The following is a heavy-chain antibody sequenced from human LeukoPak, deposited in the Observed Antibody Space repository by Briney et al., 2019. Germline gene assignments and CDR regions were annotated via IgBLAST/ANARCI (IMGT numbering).Heavy chain of an antibody. D-gene: IGHD4-23*01. CDR3: ARPPAAADYGGNKGYYGMDV. Sequence: PGGSLRLSCAASGFTVSSNYMGWVRQAPGKGLEWVSVIYSGGSTYYADSVKGRFTISRDNSKNTLYLQMNSLRAEDTAVYYCARPPAAADYGGNKGYYGMDVWGQGTTVTVSS. J-gene: IGHJ6*02. CDR1: GFTVSSNY. CDR2: IYSGGST. V-gene: IGHV3-53*01.